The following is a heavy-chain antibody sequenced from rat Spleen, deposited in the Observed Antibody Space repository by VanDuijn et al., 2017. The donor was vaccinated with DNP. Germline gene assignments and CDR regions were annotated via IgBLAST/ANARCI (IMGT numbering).Heavy chain of an antibody. D-gene: IGHD1-11*01. Sequence: EVQLVESGGGLVQPGRSLKLSCAASGFTFSDYNMAWVRQAPKKGLDWVATINYDGSSPHYRDPVKGRFTVSRDNAKSTLYLQMDSLKSEDTATYYCARAVNYGGSPYWFDYWGQGVMVTVSS. CDR2: INYDGSSP. J-gene: IGHJ2*01. CDR3: ARAVNYGGSPYWFDY. CDR1: GFTFSDYN. V-gene: IGHV5-7*01.